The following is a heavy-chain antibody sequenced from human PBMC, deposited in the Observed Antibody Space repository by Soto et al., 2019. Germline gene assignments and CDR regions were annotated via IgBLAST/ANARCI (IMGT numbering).Heavy chain of an antibody. J-gene: IGHJ4*02. CDR3: ARDPLDGYSFFDY. Sequence: QVQLQESGPGLVKPSETLSLTCTVSGDSMSGYHWNWIRQPPGKGLQWIGYFHNNGSTTYDSSLNSRLSISIDTSKTPSSLKLTSVTTADTAVYYCARDPLDGYSFFDYWRQGILVTVSS. V-gene: IGHV4-59*01. CDR2: FHNNGST. D-gene: IGHD2-15*01. CDR1: GDSMSGYH.